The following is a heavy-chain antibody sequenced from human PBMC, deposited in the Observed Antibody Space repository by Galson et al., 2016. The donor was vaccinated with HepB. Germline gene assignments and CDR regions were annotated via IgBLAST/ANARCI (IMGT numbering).Heavy chain of an antibody. J-gene: IGHJ4*02. V-gene: IGHV3-30*03. CDR3: GKWDWNDPAD. CDR2: ITYHGRNQ. Sequence: SLRLSCAASGFTFRSYGLQWVRQAPAKGPEWLAIITYHGRNQFYADSVKGRFTISRDDSRNSVYLQMDSLREEDTAVYYCGKWDWNDPADWGQGTLVSVSS. CDR1: GFTFRSYG. D-gene: IGHD1-1*01.